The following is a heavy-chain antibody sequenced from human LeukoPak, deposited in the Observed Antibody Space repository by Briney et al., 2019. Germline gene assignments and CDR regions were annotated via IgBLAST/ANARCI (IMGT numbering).Heavy chain of an antibody. V-gene: IGHV1-69*06. CDR1: GGTFRSYA. Sequence: GSSVKVSCKASGGTFRSYAISRVRQAPGQGLEWMGRIIPIFGTVNYAQMFQGRVTITADTSTSTAYMELSSLRSEDTAMYYCARDRPVDNYDILTGYLYYFDYWGQGTLVTVSS. D-gene: IGHD3-9*01. CDR2: IIPIFGTV. CDR3: ARDRPVDNYDILTGYLYYFDY. J-gene: IGHJ4*02.